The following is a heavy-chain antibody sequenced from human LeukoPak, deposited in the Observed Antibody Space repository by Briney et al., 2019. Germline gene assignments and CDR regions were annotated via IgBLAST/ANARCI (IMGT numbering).Heavy chain of an antibody. Sequence: GGSLRLSCAASGFTFDDYAMHWVRQAPGKGLEWGSRISWNSGSIGYADSVKGRFTISRDNAKNSLYLQMNSLRAEDTALYYCAKSSFSYYYYMDVWGKGTTVTVSS. J-gene: IGHJ6*03. CDR1: GFTFDDYA. CDR3: AKSSFSYYYYMDV. V-gene: IGHV3-9*01. CDR2: ISWNSGSI.